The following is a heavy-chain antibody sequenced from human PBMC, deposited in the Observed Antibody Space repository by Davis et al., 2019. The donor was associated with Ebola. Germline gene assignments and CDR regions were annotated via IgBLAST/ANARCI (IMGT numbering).Heavy chain of an antibody. CDR3: AGGRDYYNGMDV. CDR1: GFSFSTSV. J-gene: IGHJ6*02. Sequence: PGGSLRLSCAASGFSFSTSVMNWVRQAPGKGLEWVSCISSSGRTIYNADSVKGRFTISRDDAKNSLYLQMNSLRVEDTAVYYCAGGRDYYNGMDVWGQGTTVTVSS. CDR2: ISSSGRTI. D-gene: IGHD1-26*01. V-gene: IGHV3-48*03.